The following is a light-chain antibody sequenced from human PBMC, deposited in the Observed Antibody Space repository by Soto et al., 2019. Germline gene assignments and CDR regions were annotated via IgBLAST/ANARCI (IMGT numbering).Light chain of an antibody. V-gene: IGLV2-14*03. Sequence: QSALTQPASVSGSPGQSITISCTGTSSDVGAYNFVSWHQQHPGKAPKLMIYNVYDRPSGVPDRFSGSKSGTSASLAITGLQAEDEADYYCQSYDSSLSGWVFGGGTKVTVL. CDR1: SSDVGAYNF. CDR2: NVY. J-gene: IGLJ3*02. CDR3: QSYDSSLSGWV.